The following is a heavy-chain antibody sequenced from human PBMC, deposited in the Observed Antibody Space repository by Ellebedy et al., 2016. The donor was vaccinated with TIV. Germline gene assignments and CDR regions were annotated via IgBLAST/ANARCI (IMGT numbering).Heavy chain of an antibody. Sequence: KVSCKGFGYSFPNYWIAWVRQMPGKGLEWMGIIYPGDSVTRYSPSFQGQVTISADKSISTAYLYWSSLKASDTAIYYCARTETFAGSYYFDYWGQGALVTVSS. V-gene: IGHV5-51*01. J-gene: IGHJ4*02. CDR3: ARTETFAGSYYFDY. CDR2: IYPGDSVT. CDR1: GYSFPNYW. D-gene: IGHD1-26*01.